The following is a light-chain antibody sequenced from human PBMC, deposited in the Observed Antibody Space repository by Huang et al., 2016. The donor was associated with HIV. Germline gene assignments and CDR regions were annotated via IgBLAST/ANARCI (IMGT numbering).Light chain of an antibody. CDR2: AAS. Sequence: EIVMTQSPATLSVSPGERATLPCRASQSVSSNLAWYQQKPGQAPRLLIYAASTMAAGIPARFSGRGSGTEFTLTISSLQSEDFAVYYCQQYNNWPRTFGQGTKVEIK. CDR1: QSVSSN. J-gene: IGKJ1*01. CDR3: QQYNNWPRT. V-gene: IGKV3-15*01.